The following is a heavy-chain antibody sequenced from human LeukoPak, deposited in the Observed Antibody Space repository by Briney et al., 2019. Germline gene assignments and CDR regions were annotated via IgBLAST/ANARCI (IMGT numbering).Heavy chain of an antibody. V-gene: IGHV1-2*02. CDR2: INPNSGGT. CDR3: ARSHCSSTSCYFDY. D-gene: IGHD2-2*01. Sequence: GASVKVSCKASGYTFTGYYMHWVRQAPGQGLEWMGWINPNSGGTNYAQKFQGRVTMTRDTSISTAYMELSRLRSDDTAVSYCARSHCSSTSCYFDYWGQGTLVTVSS. J-gene: IGHJ4*02. CDR1: GYTFTGYY.